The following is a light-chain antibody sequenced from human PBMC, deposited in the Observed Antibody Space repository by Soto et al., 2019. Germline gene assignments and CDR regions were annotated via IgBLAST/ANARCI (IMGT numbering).Light chain of an antibody. Sequence: DIVLTQSPGTLSLSPGDRATLSCAXSQSFSGSYLAWYQQRPGQAPRLLIYDASSRATGIPDRFSGSGSGTDCTLTISRLEPEDFAVYYCQQYASSPRTLGQGTKVDIK. V-gene: IGKV3-20*01. J-gene: IGKJ1*01. CDR2: DAS. CDR3: QQYASSPRT. CDR1: QSFSGSY.